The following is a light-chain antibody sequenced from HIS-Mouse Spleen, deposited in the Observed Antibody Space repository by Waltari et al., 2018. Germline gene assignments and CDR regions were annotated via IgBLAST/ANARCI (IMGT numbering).Light chain of an antibody. CDR3: CSYAGSSTWV. CDR1: SSDVGSYNL. Sequence: QSALTQPASVSGSPGQSITISCTGTSSDVGSYNLVSWYQQNPGKAPKLMIYEGSKRPSGVSNRYSGSKPGNTASLTISGIQAEDEADYYCCSYAGSSTWVFGGGTKLTVL. J-gene: IGLJ3*02. CDR2: EGS. V-gene: IGLV2-23*01.